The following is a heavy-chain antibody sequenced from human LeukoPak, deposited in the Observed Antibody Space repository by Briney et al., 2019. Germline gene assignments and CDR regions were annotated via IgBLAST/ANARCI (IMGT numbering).Heavy chain of an antibody. CDR2: ISGSGGTT. CDR3: AKGSYYDSSGSFYFDY. J-gene: IGHJ4*02. D-gene: IGHD3-22*01. CDR1: GFTFSTYA. Sequence: GGSLRLSCAASGFTFSTYAMTWVRQTPGKGLEWVSSISGSGGTTYYADFVKGRFTISRDNSKGTVYLQMNTLRAEDTAVYYCAKGSYYDSSGSFYFDYWGQGTLVTVSS. V-gene: IGHV3-23*01.